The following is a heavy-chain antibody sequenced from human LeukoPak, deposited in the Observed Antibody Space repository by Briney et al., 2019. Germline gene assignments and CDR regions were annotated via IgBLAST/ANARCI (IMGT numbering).Heavy chain of an antibody. CDR1: GFTFSTYA. D-gene: IGHD2-2*01. V-gene: IGHV3-23*01. CDR2: ITTSGGST. CDR3: ARRYCSSASCLFDY. J-gene: IGHJ4*02. Sequence: GGSLRLSCAASGFTFSTYAMSWVRQAPGKGLDWVSGITTSGGSTNYADSVKGRFTIPRDNAKNSLYLQMNSLRAEDAAVYYCARRYCSSASCLFDYWGQGTLVTVSS.